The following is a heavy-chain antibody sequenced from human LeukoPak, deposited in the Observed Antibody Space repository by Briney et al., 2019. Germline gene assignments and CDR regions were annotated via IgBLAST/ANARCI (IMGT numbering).Heavy chain of an antibody. Sequence: SETLSLTCSVSGMSITSRHYWGWIRQPPGKGLEWIGEINHSGSTNYNPSLKSRVTISVDTSKNQFSLKLSSVTAADTAVYYCATINYGSGSPYNWFDPWGQGTLVTVSS. CDR2: INHSGST. CDR1: GMSITSRHY. J-gene: IGHJ5*02. D-gene: IGHD3-10*01. CDR3: ATINYGSGSPYNWFDP. V-gene: IGHV4-34*01.